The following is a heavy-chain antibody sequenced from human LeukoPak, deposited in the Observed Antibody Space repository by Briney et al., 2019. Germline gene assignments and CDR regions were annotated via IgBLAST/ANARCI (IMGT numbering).Heavy chain of an antibody. Sequence: SETLSLTCTVSGGSISSSSYYWGWIRQPPGKGLEWIGSIYYSGSTYYNPSLKSRVTISVDTSKNQFSLKLSSVTAADTAVYYCARDLLSSWYDYWGQGTLVTVSS. CDR1: GGSISSSSYY. D-gene: IGHD6-13*01. V-gene: IGHV4-39*07. J-gene: IGHJ4*02. CDR2: IYYSGST. CDR3: ARDLLSSWYDY.